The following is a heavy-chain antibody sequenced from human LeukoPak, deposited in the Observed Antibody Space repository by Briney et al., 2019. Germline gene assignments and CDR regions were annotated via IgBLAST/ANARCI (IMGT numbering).Heavy chain of an antibody. J-gene: IGHJ4*02. CDR3: ARDRGLRYFDY. V-gene: IGHV3-33*01. D-gene: IGHD3-9*01. Sequence: GGSRRLSGAALGLTFVSYGMHWVRKAPGKGLEWVAVIWYDGSNKYYADSVKGRFTISRDNSKNTLYLQMNSLRAEDTAVYYCARDRGLRYFDYWGQGTLVTVSS. CDR1: GLTFVSYG. CDR2: IWYDGSNK.